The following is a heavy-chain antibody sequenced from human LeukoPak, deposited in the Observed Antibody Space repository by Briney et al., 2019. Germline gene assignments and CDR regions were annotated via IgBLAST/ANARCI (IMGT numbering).Heavy chain of an antibody. Sequence: ASVKVSCKVSGYTFTDYYMHWVQQAPGKGLEWMGLVDPEDGETIYAEKFQGRVIITADTSTDTAYMELSSLRSEDTAVYYCATVDSGSYYGGGYWGQGTLVTVSS. CDR3: ATVDSGSYYGGGY. V-gene: IGHV1-69-2*01. D-gene: IGHD1-26*01. CDR1: GYTFTDYY. CDR2: VDPEDGET. J-gene: IGHJ4*02.